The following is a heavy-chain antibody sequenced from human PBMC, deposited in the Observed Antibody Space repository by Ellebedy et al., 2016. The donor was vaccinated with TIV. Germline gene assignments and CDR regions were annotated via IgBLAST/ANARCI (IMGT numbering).Heavy chain of an antibody. CDR2: INHSGST. Sequence: SETLSLXXAVYGGSFSGYYWSWIRQPPGKGLEWIGEINHSGSTNYNPSLKSRVTISVDTSKNQFSLKLSSVTAADTAVYYCARGLYSSSRKNWFNPWGQGTLVTVSS. CDR3: ARGLYSSSRKNWFNP. J-gene: IGHJ5*02. CDR1: GGSFSGYY. D-gene: IGHD6-13*01. V-gene: IGHV4-34*01.